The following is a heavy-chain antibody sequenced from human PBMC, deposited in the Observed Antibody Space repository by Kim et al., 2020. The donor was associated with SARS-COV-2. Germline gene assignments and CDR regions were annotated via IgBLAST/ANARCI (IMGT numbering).Heavy chain of an antibody. CDR2: IYSGGSST. Sequence: GGSLRLSCAASGFTFSSYAMSWVRQAPGKGLEWVSVIYSGGSSTYYADSVKGRFTISRDNSKNTLYLQMNSLRAEDTAVYYCAKDQLRYFDWPTGDYYYYGMDVWGQGTTVTVSS. V-gene: IGHV3-23*03. J-gene: IGHJ6*02. D-gene: IGHD3-9*01. CDR1: GFTFSSYA. CDR3: AKDQLRYFDWPTGDYYYYGMDV.